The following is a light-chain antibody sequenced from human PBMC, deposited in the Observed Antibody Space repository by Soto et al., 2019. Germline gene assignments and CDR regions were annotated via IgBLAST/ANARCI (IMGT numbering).Light chain of an antibody. J-gene: IGKJ5*01. Sequence: EIVLTQSPATLSLSPGERATLSCRASQSVSSYLAWCQQKPGQAPRLLIYDASNRATGIPARFSGSGSGTDLTLTISSLEPEDFAVYYCQQRSKWPPTFGQGTRLEIK. V-gene: IGKV3-11*01. CDR1: QSVSSY. CDR3: QQRSKWPPT. CDR2: DAS.